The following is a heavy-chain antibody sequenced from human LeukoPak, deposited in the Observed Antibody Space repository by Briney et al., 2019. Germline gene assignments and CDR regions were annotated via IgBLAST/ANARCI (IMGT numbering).Heavy chain of an antibody. V-gene: IGHV3-30*18. CDR1: GFTFSSYG. CDR3: AKDRGYNGGRGPIDY. CDR2: ISYDGSNK. J-gene: IGHJ4*02. Sequence: GGSLRLSCAASGFTFSSYGMHWVRQAPGKGLEWVTVISYDGSNKYYADSVKGRFTISRDNSNNTLYLQMSSLRADDTAVYYCAKDRGYNGGRGPIDYWGQGTLVTVSS. D-gene: IGHD6-19*01.